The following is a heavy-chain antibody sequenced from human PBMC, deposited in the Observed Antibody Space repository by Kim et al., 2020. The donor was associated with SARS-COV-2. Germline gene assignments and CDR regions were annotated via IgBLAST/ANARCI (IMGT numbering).Heavy chain of an antibody. V-gene: IGHV5-10-1*01. Sequence: GESLKISCKGSGYSFTSYWISWVRQMPGKGLEWMGRIDPSDSYTNYSPSFQGHVTISADKSISTAYLQWSSLKASDTAMYYCARQTSGSYYYYYGMDVWGQGTTVTVSS. D-gene: IGHD3-10*01. CDR2: IDPSDSYT. CDR1: GYSFTSYW. J-gene: IGHJ6*02. CDR3: ARQTSGSYYYYYGMDV.